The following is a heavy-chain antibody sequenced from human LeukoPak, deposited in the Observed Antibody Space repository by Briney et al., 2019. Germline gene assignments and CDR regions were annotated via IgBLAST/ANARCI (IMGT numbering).Heavy chain of an antibody. J-gene: IGHJ4*02. D-gene: IGHD1-26*01. CDR2: INPNSGDT. Sequence: GASVKVSCKASGYTFTGHYMHWVRQAPGQGLEWMGRINPNSGDTNYAQKFQGRVTMTRDTSITTAYMELSRLRSDDTAVYYCARAESNNWDAKYYFDYWGQGTLVTVSS. CDR3: ARAESNNWDAKYYFDY. CDR1: GYTFTGHY. V-gene: IGHV1-2*06.